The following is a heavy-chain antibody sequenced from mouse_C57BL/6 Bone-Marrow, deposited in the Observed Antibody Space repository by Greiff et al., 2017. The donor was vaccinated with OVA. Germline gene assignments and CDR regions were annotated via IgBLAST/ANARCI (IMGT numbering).Heavy chain of an antibody. CDR1: GYTFTDYE. D-gene: IGHD2-5*01. Sequence: VQLQQSGAELVRPGASVTLSCKASGYTFTDYEMHWVKQTPVHGLEWIGAIDPETGGTAYNQKFKGKAILTADKSTSTAYMELRSLTSEDSAVDYCTRGYSNYYAMDYWGQGTSVTGSS. J-gene: IGHJ4*01. CDR3: TRGYSNYYAMDY. CDR2: IDPETGGT. V-gene: IGHV1-15*01.